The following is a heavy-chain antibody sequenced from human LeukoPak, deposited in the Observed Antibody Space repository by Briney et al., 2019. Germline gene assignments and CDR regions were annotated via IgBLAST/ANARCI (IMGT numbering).Heavy chain of an antibody. D-gene: IGHD4-17*01. J-gene: IGHJ3*02. CDR2: IYYSGST. CDR3: ARAGTTGGAFDI. CDR1: GGSISSYY. V-gene: IGHV4-59*01. Sequence: SETLSLTCTVSGGSISSYYWSWIQQPPGKGLEWIGYIYYSGSTNYNPSLKSRVTISVDTSKNQFSLKLSSVTAADTAVYYCARAGTTGGAFDIWGQGTMVTVPS.